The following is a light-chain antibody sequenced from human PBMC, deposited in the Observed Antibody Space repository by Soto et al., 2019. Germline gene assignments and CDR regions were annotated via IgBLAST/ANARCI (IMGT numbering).Light chain of an antibody. V-gene: IGKV1-9*01. J-gene: IGKJ4*01. CDR3: QQLNTYPVT. Sequence: IQLTQSPSSLSASVGDSVTITCRASQGISRYLSWYQQKPGRAPKLLISASSTLQSGVPARFSVSGSGTDFTLSITSLQPEDFATYYCQQLNTYPVTFGGGTKVDSK. CDR1: QGISRY. CDR2: ASS.